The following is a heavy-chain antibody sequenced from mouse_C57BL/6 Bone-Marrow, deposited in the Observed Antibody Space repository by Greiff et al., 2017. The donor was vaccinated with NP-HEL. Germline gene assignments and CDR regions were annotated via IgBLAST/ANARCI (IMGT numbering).Heavy chain of an antibody. CDR2: INPSNGGT. J-gene: IGHJ3*01. V-gene: IGHV1-53*01. CDR1: GYTFTSYW. CDR3: ARDLVYYYYGSSSWFAY. Sequence: QVQLQQPGTELVKPGASVKLSCKASGYTFTSYWMHWVKQRPGQGLEWIGNINPSNGGTNYNEKFKSKATLTVDKSSSTAYMQLSSLTSEDSAVYYCARDLVYYYYGSSSWFAYWGQGTLVTVSA. D-gene: IGHD1-1*01.